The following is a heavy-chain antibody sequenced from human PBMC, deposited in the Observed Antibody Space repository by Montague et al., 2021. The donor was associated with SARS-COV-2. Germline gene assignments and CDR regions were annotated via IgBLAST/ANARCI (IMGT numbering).Heavy chain of an antibody. D-gene: IGHD2-2*01. CDR1: GFSFSRSA. CDR2: LNSHDVST. J-gene: IGHJ5*02. V-gene: IGHV3-23*01. Sequence: SLRLSCAASGFSFSRSAMPWVRQAPGKGLEWVSPLNSHDVSTYYADSVKGRFTISRDNSTDTLYLQMSSLRAEDTAVYYCATAPDGGCSSTSCDLPYRFDPWGQGTLVTVSS. CDR3: ATAPDGGCSSTSCDLPYRFDP.